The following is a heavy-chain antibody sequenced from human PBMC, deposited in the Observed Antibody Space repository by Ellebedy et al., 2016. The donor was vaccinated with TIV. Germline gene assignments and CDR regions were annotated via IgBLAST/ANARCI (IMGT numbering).Heavy chain of an antibody. CDR3: AREMVAPGPYDYFYGMDV. CDR2: IANHGTTS. CDR1: AFTFTNYA. D-gene: IGHD5-12*01. V-gene: IGHV3-30-3*01. J-gene: IGHJ6*02. Sequence: GESLKISCTASAFTFTNYAVHWVRQAPGKELEWVAVIANHGTTSYYADSVKGRFTISRDNSKNTVYLQMNSLTADDTAVYYCAREMVAPGPYDYFYGMDVWGPGTTVTVSS.